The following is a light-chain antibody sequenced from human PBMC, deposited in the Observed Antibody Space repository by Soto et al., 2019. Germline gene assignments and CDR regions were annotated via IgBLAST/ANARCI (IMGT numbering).Light chain of an antibody. V-gene: IGKV3-15*01. CDR1: QSVRSN. Sequence: IVLTQSPGTLSLSPGERATLSCRASQSVRSNLAWYPQKHGQPHRILIYDASTRATRIPSRFSGSGSGIEFTLTISSLQSEDFAVYYCQKYDNWPRTFGQGTKVDIK. J-gene: IGKJ1*01. CDR2: DAS. CDR3: QKYDNWPRT.